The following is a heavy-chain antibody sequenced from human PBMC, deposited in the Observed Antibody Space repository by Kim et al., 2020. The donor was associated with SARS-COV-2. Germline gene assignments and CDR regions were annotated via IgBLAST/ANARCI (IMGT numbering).Heavy chain of an antibody. CDR3: ARDASGYDSSGLDY. V-gene: IGHV3-30*04. J-gene: IGHJ4*02. D-gene: IGHD3-22*01. Sequence: GGSLRLSCAASGFTFSSYAMHWVRQAPGKGLEWVAVISYDGSNKYYADSVKGRFTISRDNSKNTLYLQMNSLRAEDTAVYYCARDASGYDSSGLDYWGQGTLVTVSS. CDR2: ISYDGSNK. CDR1: GFTFSSYA.